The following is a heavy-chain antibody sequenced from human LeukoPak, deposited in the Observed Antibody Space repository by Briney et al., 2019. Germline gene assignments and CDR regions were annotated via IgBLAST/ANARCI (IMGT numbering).Heavy chain of an antibody. CDR2: INHSGST. Sequence: PSETLSLTCAVYGGSFSGYYWSWIRQPPGKGLEWIGEINHSGSTNYNPSLKSRVTISVDTSKNQFSLKLSSVTAADTAVYYCARVRSHAGGNYYDSSGPIDYWGQGTLVTVSS. CDR1: GGSFSGYY. D-gene: IGHD3-22*01. J-gene: IGHJ4*02. CDR3: ARVRSHAGGNYYDSSGPIDY. V-gene: IGHV4-34*01.